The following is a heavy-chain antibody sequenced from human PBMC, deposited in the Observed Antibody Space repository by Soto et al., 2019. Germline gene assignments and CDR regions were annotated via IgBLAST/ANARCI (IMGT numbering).Heavy chain of an antibody. CDR2: ITRSSSYI. CDR1: GFTFRTYR. J-gene: IGHJ3*02. CDR3: ARDSYCRSPSFYSDAFDI. Sequence: EVPLVESGGGLVKPGGSLRLSCAASGFTFRTYRMKWVRQAPGKGLEWVSSITRSSSYIYYAYSLKGRFTISRDNAKNPMYRQINSLRADDTAVYYCARDSYCRSPSFYSDAFDIWGQGTMVTVSS. D-gene: IGHD2-2*01. V-gene: IGHV3-21*01.